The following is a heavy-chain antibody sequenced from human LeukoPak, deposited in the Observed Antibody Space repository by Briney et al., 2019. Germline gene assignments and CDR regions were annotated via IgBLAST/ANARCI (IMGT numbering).Heavy chain of an antibody. CDR2: INHSGST. Sequence: SETLSLTCAVYGGSFSGYSWSWIRQPPGKGLEWIGEINHSGSTNFNPSLKSRVTMSVDTSKNQFSLKLSSVTAADTAVYYCARVSEYCSSTSCTNWFDPWGQGTLVTVSS. D-gene: IGHD2-2*01. J-gene: IGHJ5*02. CDR1: GGSFSGYS. V-gene: IGHV4-34*01. CDR3: ARVSEYCSSTSCTNWFDP.